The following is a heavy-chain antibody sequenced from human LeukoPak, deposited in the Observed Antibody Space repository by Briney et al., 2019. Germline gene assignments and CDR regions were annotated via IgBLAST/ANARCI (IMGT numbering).Heavy chain of an antibody. CDR3: AKGGPDHWKD. Sequence: GGSLRLSCAASGFTFSSYAMHWVRQAPGKGLEWVAVISYDGSNKYYADSVKGRFTISRDNSKNTLYLQMNSLRAEDTAVYYCAKGGPDHWKDWGQGTLVTVSS. CDR1: GFTFSSYA. V-gene: IGHV3-30-3*01. CDR2: ISYDGSNK. D-gene: IGHD1-1*01. J-gene: IGHJ4*02.